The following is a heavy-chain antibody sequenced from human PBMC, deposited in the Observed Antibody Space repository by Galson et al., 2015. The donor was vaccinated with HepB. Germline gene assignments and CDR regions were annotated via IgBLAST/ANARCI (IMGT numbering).Heavy chain of an antibody. J-gene: IGHJ6*02. CDR3: AYGVDA. V-gene: IGHV6-1*01. CDR2: TYYRSNWRK. CDR1: GDSVSSNSAV. Sequence: CAISGDSVSSNSAVWNWIRQSPSRGFEWLGRTYYRSNWRKDYALSVRSRITINADISKNQISLQLNSVTPEDTAIYYCAYGVDAWGQGTTVTVS.